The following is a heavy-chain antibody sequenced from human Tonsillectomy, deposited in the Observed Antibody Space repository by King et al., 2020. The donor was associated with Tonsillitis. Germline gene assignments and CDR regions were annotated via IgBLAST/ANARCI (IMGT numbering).Heavy chain of an antibody. CDR1: GFSLSNARMG. J-gene: IGHJ4*02. V-gene: IGHV2-26*01. CDR3: ARNYYDSSGRITLDY. Sequence: VTLKESGPVLVKPTETLTLTCTVSGFSLSNARMGVSWIRQPPGKALEWLAHIFSNYEKSYSTSLKSRLTISKDTSKSQVVLTMTNMDPVDTATYYCARNYYDSSGRITLDYWGQGTLVTVSS. CDR2: IFSNYEK. D-gene: IGHD3-22*01.